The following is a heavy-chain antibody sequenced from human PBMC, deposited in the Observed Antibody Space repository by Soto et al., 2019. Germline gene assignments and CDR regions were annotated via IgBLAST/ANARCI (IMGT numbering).Heavy chain of an antibody. D-gene: IGHD3-22*01. CDR2: IIPIFGTA. J-gene: IGHJ2*01. V-gene: IGHV1-69*12. Sequence: QVQLVQSGAEVKKPGSSVKVSCKASGGTFSSYATSWVRQAPGQGLEWMGGIIPIFGTANYAQKFQGRVTITADESTSTAYMELSSLRSEDTAVYYCARETYYYDSSGYYSGSPHWYFDLWGRGTLVTVSS. CDR1: GGTFSSYA. CDR3: ARETYYYDSSGYYSGSPHWYFDL.